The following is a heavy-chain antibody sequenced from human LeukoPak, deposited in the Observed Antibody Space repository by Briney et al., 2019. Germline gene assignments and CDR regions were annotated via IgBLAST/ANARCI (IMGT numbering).Heavy chain of an antibody. CDR2: ITSGGGT. D-gene: IGHD6-19*01. V-gene: IGHV3-23*01. J-gene: IGHJ5*02. Sequence: GGSLRLSCAASGFTFSSYAMSWVRQAPGKGLEWVSAITSGGGTYYADSVKGRFTISRDNSKNTIYLQMNSLRAEDTAVYYCAKCSRPGYTSGWCNWFDPWGQGTLVTVSS. CDR1: GFTFSSYA. CDR3: AKCSRPGYTSGWCNWFDP.